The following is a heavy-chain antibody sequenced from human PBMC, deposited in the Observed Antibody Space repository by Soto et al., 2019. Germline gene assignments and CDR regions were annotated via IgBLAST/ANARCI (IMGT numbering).Heavy chain of an antibody. CDR2: INPNSGGT. V-gene: IGHV1-2*04. J-gene: IGHJ5*02. CDR3: ARGEVTIFGVVGPNWFDP. D-gene: IGHD3-3*01. Sequence: ASVKVSCKASGYTFTGYYMHCVRQAPGQGLEWMGWINPNSGGTNYAQKFQGWVTMTRDTSISTAYMELSRLRSDDTAVYYCARGEVTIFGVVGPNWFDPWGQGTLVTVSS. CDR1: GYTFTGYY.